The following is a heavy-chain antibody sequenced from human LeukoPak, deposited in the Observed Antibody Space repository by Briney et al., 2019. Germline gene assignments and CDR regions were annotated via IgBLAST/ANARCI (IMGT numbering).Heavy chain of an antibody. CDR2: IYYSGST. J-gene: IGHJ6*03. CDR1: GGSISSHY. V-gene: IGHV4-59*11. D-gene: IGHD6-6*01. Sequence: PSETLSLTCSVSGGSISSHYWSWIRQTPRKGLEWIGYIYYSGSTNYNPSLKSRVTISVDTSKNQFSLKLSSVTAADTAVYYCARDIGSRRIAAASYYYYMDVWGKGTTVTVSS. CDR3: ARDIGSRRIAAASYYYYMDV.